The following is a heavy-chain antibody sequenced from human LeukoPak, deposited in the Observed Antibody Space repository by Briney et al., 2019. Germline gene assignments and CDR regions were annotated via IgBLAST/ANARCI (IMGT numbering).Heavy chain of an antibody. V-gene: IGHV3-21*01. J-gene: IGHJ4*02. CDR3: ARGRNGWYHNFDY. Sequence: GGSLRLSCAASGFTLSTYAMSWVRQTPGKGLEWVAATSSSDAGTYHADSVKGRFTISRDNAKNSLYLQMDSLRAEDTAVYYCARGRNGWYHNFDYWGQGTLVTVSS. D-gene: IGHD6-19*01. CDR2: TSSSDAGT. CDR1: GFTLSTYA.